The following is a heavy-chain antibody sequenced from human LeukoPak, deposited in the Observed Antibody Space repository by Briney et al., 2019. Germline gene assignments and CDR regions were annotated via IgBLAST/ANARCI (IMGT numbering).Heavy chain of an antibody. V-gene: IGHV3-23*01. D-gene: IGHD3-22*01. J-gene: IGHJ4*02. Sequence: GGSLRLSCAASGFTFSSYAMSWVRQAPGKGLEWVSAISGSGGSTYYADSVKGRFTISRDNSKNTLYLQMNSLRAEDTAVYYCAEGQRDYYDSSGYYMFYYWGQGTLVTVSS. CDR3: AEGQRDYYDSSGYYMFYY. CDR1: GFTFSSYA. CDR2: ISGSGGST.